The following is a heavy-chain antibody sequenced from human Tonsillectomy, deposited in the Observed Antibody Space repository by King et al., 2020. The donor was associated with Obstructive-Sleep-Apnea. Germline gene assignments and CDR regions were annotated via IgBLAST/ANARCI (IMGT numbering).Heavy chain of an antibody. J-gene: IGHJ3*02. CDR1: GYTFTAYY. V-gene: IGHV1-2*02. CDR2: INPDSGGT. CDR3: ARAARESVCDAFDI. Sequence: QLVQSGAEVKKPGASVKVSCKASGYTFTAYYIHWVRQAPGQGLEWMGWINPDSGGTNYAQKFQVRVTMTRDTSIRTAYMELRRLRADDTAVYYCARAARESVCDAFDIWGQGTMVAVSS. D-gene: IGHD6-6*01.